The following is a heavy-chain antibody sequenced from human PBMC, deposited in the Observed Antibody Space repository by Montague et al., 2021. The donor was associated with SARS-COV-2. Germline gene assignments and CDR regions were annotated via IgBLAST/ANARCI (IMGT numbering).Heavy chain of an antibody. CDR1: GASISSCDYY. J-gene: IGHJ2*01. D-gene: IGHD1-1*01. CDR2: IYTNRGT. V-gene: IGHV4-61*02. CDR3: ARVGGGTTGYFDP. Sequence: TLSLTCTVSGASISSCDYYWSWIRQPAGKGLEWTGRIYTNRGTKYNPSLNSPVTILVDTSKNQFSLNLRSVPAADTAVYYSARVGGGTTGYFDPWG.